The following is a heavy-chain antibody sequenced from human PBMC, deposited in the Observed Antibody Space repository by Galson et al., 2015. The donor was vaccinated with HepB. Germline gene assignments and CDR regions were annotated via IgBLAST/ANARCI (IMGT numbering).Heavy chain of an antibody. Sequence: SLRLSCAASGFTFSDYYMSWIRQAPGKGLEWVSYISSSSSYTNYADSVKGRFTISRDNAKNSLYLQMNSLRAEDTAVYYCARDSGDPSSSWAPYYYGMDVWGQGTTVTVSS. D-gene: IGHD6-13*01. CDR3: ARDSGDPSSSWAPYYYGMDV. V-gene: IGHV3-11*06. CDR2: ISSSSSYT. J-gene: IGHJ6*02. CDR1: GFTFSDYY.